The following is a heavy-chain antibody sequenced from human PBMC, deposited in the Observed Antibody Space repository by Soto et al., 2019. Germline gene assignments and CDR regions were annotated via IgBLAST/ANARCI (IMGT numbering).Heavy chain of an antibody. J-gene: IGHJ4*02. D-gene: IGHD3-10*01. V-gene: IGHV4-59*08. CDR2: IYYSGST. Sequence: SETLSLTCTVSGGSISSYYWSWIRQPPGKGLERIGYIYYSGSTKYNPSLKSRVTISVDTSKNQFSLTLSSVTAADTAVYYCTRGGGPYYYALYWGQGTLVTVSS. CDR1: GGSISSYY. CDR3: TRGGGPYYYALY.